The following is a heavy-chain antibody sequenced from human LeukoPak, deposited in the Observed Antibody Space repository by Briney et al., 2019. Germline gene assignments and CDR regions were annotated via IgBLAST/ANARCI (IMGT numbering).Heavy chain of an antibody. J-gene: IGHJ3*02. CDR3: ARAQAPIIVVVPAAMFAFDI. Sequence: GSVKVSCKASGYTFTGYYMHWVRQAPGQGLEWMGWINPNSGGTNYAQKFQGRVTMTRDTSISTAYMELSRLRSDDTAVYYCARAQAPIIVVVPAAMFAFDIWGQGTMVTVSS. D-gene: IGHD2-2*01. CDR2: INPNSGGT. V-gene: IGHV1-2*02. CDR1: GYTFTGYY.